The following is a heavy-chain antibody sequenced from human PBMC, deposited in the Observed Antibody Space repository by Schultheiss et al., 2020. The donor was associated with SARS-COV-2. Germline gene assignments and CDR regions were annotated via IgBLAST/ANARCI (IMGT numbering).Heavy chain of an antibody. J-gene: IGHJ3*02. V-gene: IGHV2-70*01. Sequence: SGPTLVKPTQTLTLTCTFSGFSLTSNGVGVGWIRQPPGKALEWLALIYWDDDKYYSTSLKTRLTISKDTSKNQVVLTMTNMDPVDTATYYCARIGSMKDAFDIWGQGTMVTVSS. CDR1: GFSLTSNGVG. CDR3: ARIGSMKDAFDI. D-gene: IGHD2/OR15-2a*01. CDR2: IYWDDDK.